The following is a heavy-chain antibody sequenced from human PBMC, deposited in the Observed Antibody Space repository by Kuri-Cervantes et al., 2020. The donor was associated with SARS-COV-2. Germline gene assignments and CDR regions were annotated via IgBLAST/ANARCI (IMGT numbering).Heavy chain of an antibody. CDR3: ARVGYQLLLGIDY. Sequence: SETLSLTCTVSGGSISSGGYYWSWIRQHPGKGLEWIGYIYYTGNTYYNPSLKSRVTISVDTSKNQFSLRLRFATAADTAVYYCARVGYQLLLGIDYWGQGTLVTVSS. CDR1: GGSISSGGYY. D-gene: IGHD2-2*01. CDR2: IYYTGNT. J-gene: IGHJ4*02. V-gene: IGHV4-31*03.